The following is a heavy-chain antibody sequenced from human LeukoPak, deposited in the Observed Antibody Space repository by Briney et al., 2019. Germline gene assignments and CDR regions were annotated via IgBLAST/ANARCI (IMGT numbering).Heavy chain of an antibody. V-gene: IGHV3-7*01. CDR3: ARYADLGATIIGAFDI. Sequence: GGSLRLSCAASGFTFRSYWMSWVRQAPGKRLEWVANIKQDGSEKHYVDSVKGRFTVSRDNAKNSLYLQMNSLRAEDTTVYYCARYADLGATIIGAFDIWAQGTMVTVSS. D-gene: IGHD5-24*01. J-gene: IGHJ3*02. CDR2: IKQDGSEK. CDR1: GFTFRSYW.